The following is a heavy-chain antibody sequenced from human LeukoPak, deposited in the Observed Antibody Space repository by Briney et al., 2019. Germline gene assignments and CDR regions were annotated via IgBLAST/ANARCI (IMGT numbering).Heavy chain of an antibody. J-gene: IGHJ4*02. CDR1: GYTFTSYG. V-gene: IGHV1-18*01. CDR2: ISAYSGNT. D-gene: IGHD3-3*01. Sequence: ASVKVSCKASGYTFTSYGISWVRQAPGQGLEWMGWISAYSGNTNYAQKLQGRVTMTTDTSTSTAYMELRSLRSDDTAVYYCARDQVEYYDFWSGPADYWGQGTLVTVSS. CDR3: ARDQVEYYDFWSGPADY.